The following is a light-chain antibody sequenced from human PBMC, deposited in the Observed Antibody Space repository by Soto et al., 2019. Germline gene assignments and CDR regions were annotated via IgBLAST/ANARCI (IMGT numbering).Light chain of an antibody. CDR2: SSN. CDR1: SSNIGSNS. J-gene: IGLJ2*01. V-gene: IGLV1-44*01. CDR3: EAWDDSLNGVV. Sequence: QSVLTQPPSASGTPGQRVTISCSGSSSNIGSNSVHWYQQLPGTAPKLLMYSSNQRPSGVPDRFSGSKSGTSASLAISGLQSEDEADYYCEAWDDSLNGVVFGGGTKVTVL.